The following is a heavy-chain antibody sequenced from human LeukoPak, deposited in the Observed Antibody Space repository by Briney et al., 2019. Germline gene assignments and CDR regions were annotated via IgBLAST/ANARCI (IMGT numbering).Heavy chain of an antibody. CDR1: GFTFSDGY. CDR3: ARDPYGSGSFLDY. CDR2: ISSSGSTI. Sequence: GGSLRLSCAASGFTFSDGYMSWIRQAPGKGLEWVSYISSSGSTIYYADSVKGRYTISRDNAKNSLYLQMNSLRAEDTAVYYCARDPYGSGSFLDYWGQGTLVTVSS. J-gene: IGHJ4*02. D-gene: IGHD3-10*01. V-gene: IGHV3-11*04.